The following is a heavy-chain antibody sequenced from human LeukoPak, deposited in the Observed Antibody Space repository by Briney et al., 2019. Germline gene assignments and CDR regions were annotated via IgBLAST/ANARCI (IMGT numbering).Heavy chain of an antibody. D-gene: IGHD2-15*01. J-gene: IGHJ4*02. Sequence: GASVKVSCKASGYTFTGYFMHWVRQAPGQGLEWMGWINPNSGGTNYAQNFQGRVTMTRDTSISTAYMELSRLRSDDTAVYYCARGVAASKYDYWGQGTLVTVSS. CDR1: GYTFTGYF. CDR3: ARGVAASKYDY. V-gene: IGHV1-2*02. CDR2: INPNSGGT.